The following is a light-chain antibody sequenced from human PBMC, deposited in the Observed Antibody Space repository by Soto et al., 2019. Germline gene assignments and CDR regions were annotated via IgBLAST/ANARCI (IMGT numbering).Light chain of an antibody. CDR3: QQYYNWPPWT. CDR2: GAS. J-gene: IGKJ1*01. Sequence: EIVLTQSPATLSLSPGERATLSCRASQSVSSYLAWYQQKPGQAPRLLIYGASNRATGIPDRFSGSGSGTDFTLTISRLEPEDFEVYYCQQYYNWPPWTFGLGTKVDIK. CDR1: QSVSSY. V-gene: IGKV3-11*01.